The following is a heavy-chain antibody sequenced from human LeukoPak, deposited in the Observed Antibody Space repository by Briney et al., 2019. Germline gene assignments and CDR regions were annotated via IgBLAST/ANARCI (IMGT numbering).Heavy chain of an antibody. V-gene: IGHV4-59*08. CDR3: ARSHDIVATITHY. CDR2: IYYSGST. CDR1: GGSISSYY. J-gene: IGHJ4*02. Sequence: SETLSLTCTVSGGSISSYYWSWIRQPPGKGLEWVGYIYYSGSTTYNPSLKSRVTISVDTSKNQFSLKLSSVTSADTAGYYCARSHDIVATITHYWGQGTLVTVSS. D-gene: IGHD5-12*01.